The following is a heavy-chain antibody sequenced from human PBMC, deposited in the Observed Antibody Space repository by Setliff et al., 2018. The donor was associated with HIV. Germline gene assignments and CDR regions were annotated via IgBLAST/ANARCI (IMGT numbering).Heavy chain of an antibody. D-gene: IGHD3-10*01. V-gene: IGHV4-34*01. CDR2: INHSGNA. J-gene: IGHJ4*02. CDR1: GGSFSGYY. CDR3: ARGLGRGSGTSYNPPGY. Sequence: LSLPCAFTGGSFSGYYWMWIRQSPGEGLEWIGEINHSGNANYNPSLKSRVTMSGDTSKKQFSLNLTSVAAADTAVYFCARGLGRGSGTSYNPPGYWGPGTLVTVSS.